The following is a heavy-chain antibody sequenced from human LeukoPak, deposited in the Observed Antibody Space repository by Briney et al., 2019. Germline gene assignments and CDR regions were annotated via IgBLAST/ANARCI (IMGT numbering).Heavy chain of an antibody. V-gene: IGHV3-21*01. CDR3: ARDATDMGLD. D-gene: IGHD3-16*01. CDR1: GYTFTSYG. Sequence: SCKASGYTFTSYGISWVRQAPGKGLEWVSSISSSSSYIYYADSVKGRFTISRDNAKNSLYLQMNSLRAEDTAVYYCARDATDMGLDWGQGTMVTVSS. CDR2: ISSSSSYI. J-gene: IGHJ3*01.